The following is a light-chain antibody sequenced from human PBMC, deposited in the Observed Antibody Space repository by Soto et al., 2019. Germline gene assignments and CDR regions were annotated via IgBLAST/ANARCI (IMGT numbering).Light chain of an antibody. CDR3: HQHGSSPRT. V-gene: IGKV3-20*01. CDR2: GAS. J-gene: IGKJ1*01. Sequence: IVLTQSPGTLSLSPGERATLSCRASQSVSNNFLAWYQQKPGQAPRLLIYGASSRATGIPERFSGSGSGTDFTLTISGLEPEDFAMYYCHQHGSSPRTFGQGTKVDVK. CDR1: QSVSNNF.